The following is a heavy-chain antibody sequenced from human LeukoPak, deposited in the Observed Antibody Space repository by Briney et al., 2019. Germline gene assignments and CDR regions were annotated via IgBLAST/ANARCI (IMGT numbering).Heavy chain of an antibody. D-gene: IGHD3-9*01. CDR2: IWYDGSNK. CDR1: GFTFSSYG. Sequence: PGGSLRLSCAASGFTFSSYGMHWVRQAPGKGLEWVAVIWYDGSNKYYADSVKGRFTISRDNSKNTLYLQMNSLRAEDTAVHYCASHFDWSDYWGQGTLVTVSS. J-gene: IGHJ4*02. V-gene: IGHV3-33*01. CDR3: ASHFDWSDY.